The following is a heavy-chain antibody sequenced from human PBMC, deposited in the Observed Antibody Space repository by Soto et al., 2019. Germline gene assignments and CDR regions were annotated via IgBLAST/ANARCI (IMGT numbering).Heavy chain of an antibody. CDR2: ISGYNGNT. CDR3: ARDNYERSGYFDY. J-gene: IGHJ4*02. V-gene: IGHV1-18*04. CDR1: GYTFTTYG. D-gene: IGHD3-22*01. Sequence: QIPLGQSGAEVKKPGASGEVSCKASGYTFTTYGIRWVRQAPGQGLEWMGWISGYNGNTKYAQKFQGRVTMTTDTSTSTAYMELRSLRSDDTAVYYCARDNYERSGYFDYWGQGTPVTVSS.